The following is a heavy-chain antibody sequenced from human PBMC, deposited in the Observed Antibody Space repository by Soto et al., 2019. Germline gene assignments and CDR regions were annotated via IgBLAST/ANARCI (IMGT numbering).Heavy chain of an antibody. V-gene: IGHV4-59*01. J-gene: IGHJ6*02. CDR2: VYSGGGT. CDR3: AREKTPMSPHYFYYGMDV. D-gene: IGHD3-9*01. CDR1: GGSIRSYY. Sequence: SETLSLTCTVSGGSIRSYYWSWIRQPPGKGLEWIGYVYSGGGTNYSPSFMGRVTISVDTTDNQFSLKLNSVTAADTAVYYCAREKTPMSPHYFYYGMDVWGQGTTVTVSS.